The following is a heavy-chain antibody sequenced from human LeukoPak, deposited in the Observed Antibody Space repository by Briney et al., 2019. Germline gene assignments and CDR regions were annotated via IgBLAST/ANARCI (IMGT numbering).Heavy chain of an antibody. Sequence: SETQSLTCTVSGGSISSYYWSWIRQPPGKGLEWIGRIYTSGSTNYNPSLKSRVTISVDTSKNQFSLKLNSVTAADTAVYYCARGEVGASNFDYWGQGTLVTVSS. CDR3: ARGEVGASNFDY. J-gene: IGHJ4*02. CDR1: GGSISSYY. V-gene: IGHV4-4*08. D-gene: IGHD1-26*01. CDR2: IYTSGST.